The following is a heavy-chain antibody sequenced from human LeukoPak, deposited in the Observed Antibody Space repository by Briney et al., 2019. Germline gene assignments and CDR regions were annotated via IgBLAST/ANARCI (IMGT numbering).Heavy chain of an antibody. CDR1: GFTFSSYE. CDR2: ISSSGSTI. D-gene: IGHD3-10*01. CDR3: ARESTLGFGELFRYYYGMDV. J-gene: IGHJ6*04. V-gene: IGHV3-48*03. Sequence: GGSLRLSCAASGFTFSSYEMNWVRQAPGKGPEWVSYISSSGSTIYYADSVKGRFTISRDNAKNSLYLQMNSLRAEDTAVYYCARESTLGFGELFRYYYGMDVWGKGTTVTVSS.